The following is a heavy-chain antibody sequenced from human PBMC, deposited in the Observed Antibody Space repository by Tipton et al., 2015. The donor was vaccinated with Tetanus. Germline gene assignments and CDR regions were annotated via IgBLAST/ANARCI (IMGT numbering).Heavy chain of an antibody. D-gene: IGHD4-17*01. CDR2: IYYSGST. Sequence: TLSLTCTVSGGSISSSSYYWGWIRQPPGKGLEWIGSIYYSGSTYYNPSLKSRVTISVDTSKNQFSLKLSSVTAADTAVYYCAGMTTVTFHGSDPWGQGTLVTVSS. CDR1: GGSISSSSYY. V-gene: IGHV4-39*01. CDR3: AGMTTVTFHGSDP. J-gene: IGHJ5*02.